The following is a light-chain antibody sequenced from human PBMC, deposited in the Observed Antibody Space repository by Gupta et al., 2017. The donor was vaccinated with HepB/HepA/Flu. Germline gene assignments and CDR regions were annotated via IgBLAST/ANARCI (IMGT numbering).Light chain of an antibody. J-gene: IGKJ4*01. CDR2: SAS. CDR3: QQEDNWPFT. CDR1: QSVSGD. V-gene: IGKV3-15*01. Sequence: ELVMTQSPATLSVSLGERATLSCRASQSVSGDLAWYQQTPGQAPRLLLYSASTRAAGIPARVSGSGSGTEFTLTISSRQSEDFAVYYCQQEDNWPFTFGRGTKVQIK.